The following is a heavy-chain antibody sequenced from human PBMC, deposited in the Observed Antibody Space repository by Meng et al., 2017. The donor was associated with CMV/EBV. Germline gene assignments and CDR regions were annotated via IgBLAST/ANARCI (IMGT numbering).Heavy chain of an antibody. D-gene: IGHD6-13*01. CDR2: ISWNSGSI. CDR1: GFTFDDYA. V-gene: IGHV3-9*01. CDR3: AKGIAAAFPNWFDP. Sequence: SLKISCAASGFTFDDYAMHWVRQAPGKGLEWVSGISWNSGSIGYADSVKGRFTISRDNAKNSLYLQMNSPRAEDTALYYCAKGIAAAFPNWFDPWGQGTLVTVSS. J-gene: IGHJ5*02.